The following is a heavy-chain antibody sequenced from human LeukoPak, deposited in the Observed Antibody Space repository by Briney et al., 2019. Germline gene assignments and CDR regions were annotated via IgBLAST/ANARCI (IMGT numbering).Heavy chain of an antibody. CDR3: ARDRYCSSTSCYTRFRYSGSQLDY. J-gene: IGHJ4*02. Sequence: PSETLSLTCAVYGGSFSGYYWSWIRQPPGKGLEWIGEINHSGSTNYNPSLKSRVTISVDTSKNQFSLKLSSVTAADTAVYYCARDRYCSSTSCYTRFRYSGSQLDYWGQGTLVTVSS. V-gene: IGHV4-34*01. D-gene: IGHD2-2*02. CDR2: INHSGST. CDR1: GGSFSGYY.